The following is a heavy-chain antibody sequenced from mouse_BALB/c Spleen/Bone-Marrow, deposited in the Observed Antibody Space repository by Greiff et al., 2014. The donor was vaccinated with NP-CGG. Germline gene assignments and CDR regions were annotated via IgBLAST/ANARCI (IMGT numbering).Heavy chain of an antibody. J-gene: IGHJ1*01. CDR1: GYTFTEYI. CDR2: FYPGSGSI. Sequence: LVESGARLVKPGASVKLSCKASGYTFTEYIIHWVKQRSGQGLEWVGWFYPGSGSIKYNEKFKDKATLTADKSSSTVYMELSRLTSEDSAVYFCARHESYGNYLYFDVWGAGTTVTVSS. CDR3: ARHESYGNYLYFDV. D-gene: IGHD2-10*02. V-gene: IGHV1-62-2*01.